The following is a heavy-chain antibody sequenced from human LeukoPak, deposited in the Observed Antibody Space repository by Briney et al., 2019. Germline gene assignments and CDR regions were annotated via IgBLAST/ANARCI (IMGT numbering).Heavy chain of an antibody. J-gene: IGHJ4*02. CDR3: AKAQGSHIVVVIAPLDY. D-gene: IGHD2-21*01. Sequence: PGGSLRLSCAASGFTFSSYAMSWVRQAPGKGLEWVSAISGSGGSTYYADSVKGRFTISRDNSKNTLYLQMNSLRAEDTAVYYCAKAQGSHIVVVIAPLDYWGQGTLVTVSS. V-gene: IGHV3-23*01. CDR2: ISGSGGST. CDR1: GFTFSSYA.